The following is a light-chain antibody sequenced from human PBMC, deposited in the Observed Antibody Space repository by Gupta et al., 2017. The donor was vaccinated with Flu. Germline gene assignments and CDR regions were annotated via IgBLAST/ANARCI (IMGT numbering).Light chain of an antibody. Sequence: IVLTQSPGTLSLSTGERATLSCRASQTVSSNYLAWYQQKPRQAPRLIIYGASIRATVIPDRGSGSGSATDFTLTSHRREDEDFAVYYYQYYGNILFGGGTKVEIE. CDR1: QTVSSNY. V-gene: IGKV3-20*01. CDR2: GAS. CDR3: QYYGNIL. J-gene: IGKJ4*01.